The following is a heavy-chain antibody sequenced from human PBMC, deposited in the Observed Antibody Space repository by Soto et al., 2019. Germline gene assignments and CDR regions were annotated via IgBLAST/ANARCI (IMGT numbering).Heavy chain of an antibody. CDR1: GYRFWSYT. V-gene: IGHV3-21*01. CDR3: AREGQLAINYYHYFMDV. D-gene: IGHD1-1*01. J-gene: IGHJ6*03. CDR2: ISTGSNYI. Sequence: GSLKLSSAASGYRFWSYTINVVLQNPGKGLEWVSSISTGSNYIYYADSLKGRFTISRDNAKSSLYLQMNSLRAEDTAVYYCAREGQLAINYYHYFMDVLGKGTTVTVSS.